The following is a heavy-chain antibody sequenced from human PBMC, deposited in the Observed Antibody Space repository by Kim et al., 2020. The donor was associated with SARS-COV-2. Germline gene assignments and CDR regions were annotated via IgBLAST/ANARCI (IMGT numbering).Heavy chain of an antibody. CDR3: ARGYGSGSPYGMDV. J-gene: IGHJ6*02. Sequence: SETLSLTCAVSGGSISSGGYSWSWIRQPPGKGLEWIGYIYYSGSTYYNPSLKSRVTISVDRSKNQLSLKLSSVTAADTAVYYCARGYGSGSPYGMDVWGQWTTDTVSS. V-gene: IGHV4-30-2*01. CDR1: GGSISSGGYS. CDR2: IYYSGST. D-gene: IGHD3-10*01.